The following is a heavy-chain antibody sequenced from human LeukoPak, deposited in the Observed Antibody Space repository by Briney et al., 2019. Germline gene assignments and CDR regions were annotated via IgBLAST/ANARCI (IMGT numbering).Heavy chain of an antibody. Sequence: GRSLRLSCAASGFTFGDYAMHWVRQAPGKGLEWVSGISWNSGSIGYADSVKGRFTISRDNAKNSLYLQMNSPRAEDMALYYCAKGSKVVPAGRWFDPWGQGTLVTVSS. J-gene: IGHJ5*02. CDR2: ISWNSGSI. CDR3: AKGSKVVPAGRWFDP. CDR1: GFTFGDYA. V-gene: IGHV3-9*03. D-gene: IGHD2-2*01.